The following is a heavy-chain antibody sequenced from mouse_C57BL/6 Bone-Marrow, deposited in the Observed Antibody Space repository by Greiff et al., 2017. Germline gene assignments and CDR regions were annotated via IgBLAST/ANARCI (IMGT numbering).Heavy chain of an antibody. CDR1: GFSLTSYG. V-gene: IGHV2-2*01. J-gene: IGHJ1*03. D-gene: IGHD2-2*01. CDR2: IWSGGST. CDR3: ARGNYGYDVWYFDV. Sequence: VQLVESGPGLVQPSQSLSITCTVSGFSLTSYGVHWVRQSPGKGLEWLGVIWSGGSTDYNAAFISRLSISNDNSNSQVFFKMNSLQADDTAIYYCARGNYGYDVWYFDVWGTGTTVTVSS.